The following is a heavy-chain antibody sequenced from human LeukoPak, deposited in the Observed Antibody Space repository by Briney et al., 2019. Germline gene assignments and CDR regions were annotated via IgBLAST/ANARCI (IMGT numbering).Heavy chain of an antibody. D-gene: IGHD4-17*01. CDR1: GYSFTSYW. Sequence: GESLEISCQGSGYSFTSYWIGWVRQMPGKGLEWMGIIYPGDSDTRYSPSFQGQVTISVDKSISTAYLQWSSLKASDTAMYYCARTTTVTTESDYWGQGTLVTVSS. CDR3: ARTTTVTTESDY. V-gene: IGHV5-51*01. CDR2: IYPGDSDT. J-gene: IGHJ4*02.